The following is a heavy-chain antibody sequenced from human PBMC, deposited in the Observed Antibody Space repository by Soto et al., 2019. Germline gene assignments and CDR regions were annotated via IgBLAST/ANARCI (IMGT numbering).Heavy chain of an antibody. CDR2: LGSSGSVT. J-gene: IGHJ4*01. CDR3: VREFARAGDY. V-gene: IGHV3-11*01. CDR1: GFTFSDYS. Sequence: QVQLVESGGGLVKPGGSLRLSCAASGFTFSDYSMTWIRQAPGGGLEWVSYLGSSGSVTYYADSVRGRFTTSRDNAKDSLYLQMNSLRAEDTAIYYCVREFARAGDYWGQGTLVTVSS.